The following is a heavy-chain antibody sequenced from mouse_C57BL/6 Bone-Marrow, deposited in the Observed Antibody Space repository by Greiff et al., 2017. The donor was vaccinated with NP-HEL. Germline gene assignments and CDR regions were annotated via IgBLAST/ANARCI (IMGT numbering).Heavy chain of an antibody. CDR1: GFNIKNTY. CDR2: IDPANGNT. CDR3: ARSDGYYPAWFAY. J-gene: IGHJ3*01. V-gene: IGHV14-3*01. Sequence: VQLQQSVAELVRPGASVKLSCTASGFNIKNTYMHWVKQRPEQGLEWIGRIDPANGNTKYAPKFPGKATLTPDTSYNTAYQQLSSLTSEDTTIYYCARSDGYYPAWFAYWGQGTLVTVSA. D-gene: IGHD2-3*01.